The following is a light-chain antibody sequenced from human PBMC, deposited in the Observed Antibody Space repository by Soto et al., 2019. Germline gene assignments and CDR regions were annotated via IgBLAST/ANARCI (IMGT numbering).Light chain of an antibody. Sequence: DIVMTQSPDSLAVSLGERATINCRSSQSVLYSSNNKNYLAWYQQKPGQPPKLLIYWASTRETGVPDRFSGSGSGTGFTLTIGWLQAEDVAVYYCQQYYSTPPTYGQGTKVEI. V-gene: IGKV4-1*01. CDR1: QSVLYSSNNKNY. CDR3: QQYYSTPPT. J-gene: IGKJ1*01. CDR2: WAS.